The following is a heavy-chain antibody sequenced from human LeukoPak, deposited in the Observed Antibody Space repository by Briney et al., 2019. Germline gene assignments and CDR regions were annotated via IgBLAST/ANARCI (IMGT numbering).Heavy chain of an antibody. CDR2: INSDGSST. CDR1: GFPSISYG. V-gene: IGHV3-74*01. CDR3: ARGGRYSYGPFDY. J-gene: IGHJ4*02. Sequence: GGPLRLPCAASGFPSISYGRHWARKPPGRGLVGVSRINSDGSSTSYADSVKGRFTISRDNAKNTLYLQMNSLRAEDTAVYYCARGGRYSYGPFDYWGQGTLVTVSS. D-gene: IGHD5-18*01.